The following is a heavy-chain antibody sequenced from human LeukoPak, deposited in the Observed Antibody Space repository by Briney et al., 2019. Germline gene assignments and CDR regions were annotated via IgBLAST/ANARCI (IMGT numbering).Heavy chain of an antibody. CDR1: GFTFSSYG. D-gene: IGHD2-2*01. Sequence: GGSLRLSCAASGFTFSSYGMHWVRQAPGKGLEWVAVTSYDGSNKYYADSVKGRFTISRDNSKNTLYLQTNSLRAEDTAVYYCAKDRGGCSSTSCYYFDSWGQGTLVTVSS. J-gene: IGHJ4*02. CDR2: TSYDGSNK. CDR3: AKDRGGCSSTSCYYFDS. V-gene: IGHV3-30*18.